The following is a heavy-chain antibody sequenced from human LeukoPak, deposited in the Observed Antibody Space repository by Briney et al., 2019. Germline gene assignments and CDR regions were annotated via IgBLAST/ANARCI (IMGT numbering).Heavy chain of an antibody. CDR1: GYTFTSYY. V-gene: IGHV1-2*02. J-gene: IGHJ4*02. D-gene: IGHD1-20*01. CDR2: INPNTGDT. Sequence: GASVKVSCKASGYTFTSYYMHWVRQAPGQGLEWMGWINPNTGDTHYALKFQGRITMTRYTSISTTYMDLSRLTSDDTALYYCARDLTGTSDYWGQGTLLTVSS. CDR3: ARDLTGTSDY.